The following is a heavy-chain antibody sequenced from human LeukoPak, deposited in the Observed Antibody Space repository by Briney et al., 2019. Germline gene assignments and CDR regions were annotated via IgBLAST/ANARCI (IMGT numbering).Heavy chain of an antibody. D-gene: IGHD4-17*01. CDR3: ASTIVTTVYPPGWYFDL. J-gene: IGHJ2*01. Sequence: GGSLRLSCAASGFIFSSYNMDWVRQAPGKGLEWVSSISSRSRDVYYADSVKGRFTISRDNTKSSLFLQMDSLRAEDTAVYYCASTIVTTVYPPGWYFDLWGRGTQVTVSS. CDR1: GFIFSSYN. CDR2: ISSRSRDV. V-gene: IGHV3-21*06.